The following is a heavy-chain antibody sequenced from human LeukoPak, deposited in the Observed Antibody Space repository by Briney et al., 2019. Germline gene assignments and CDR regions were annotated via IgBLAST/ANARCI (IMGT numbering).Heavy chain of an antibody. Sequence: GASVKVSCKASGYTFTGYYMHWVRQAPGQGLEWMGWINPNSGGTNYAQKFQGRVTMTSDTSISTAYMELSRLRSDDTAVYYCARDIDGYNPAYFDYWGQGTLVTVSS. D-gene: IGHD5-24*01. CDR2: INPNSGGT. CDR1: GYTFTGYY. J-gene: IGHJ4*02. V-gene: IGHV1-2*02. CDR3: ARDIDGYNPAYFDY.